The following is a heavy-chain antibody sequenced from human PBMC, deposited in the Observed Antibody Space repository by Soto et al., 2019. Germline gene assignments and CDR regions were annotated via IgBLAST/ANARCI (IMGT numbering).Heavy chain of an antibody. CDR1: GGSISSGDYY. CDR2: IYYSGST. D-gene: IGHD6-13*01. CDR3: ARVVAAAGTDWFDP. Sequence: SETLSLTCTVSGGSISSGDYYWSWIRQPPGKGLEWIGYIYYSGSTYYNPSLKSRVTISVDTSKNQFSLKLSSVTAADTAVYYCARVVAAAGTDWFDPWGQGTLVTVSS. J-gene: IGHJ5*02. V-gene: IGHV4-30-4*01.